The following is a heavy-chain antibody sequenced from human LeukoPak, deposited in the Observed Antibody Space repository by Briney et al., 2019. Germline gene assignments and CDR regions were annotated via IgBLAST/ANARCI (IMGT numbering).Heavy chain of an antibody. D-gene: IGHD4-17*01. CDR2: IYYSGST. J-gene: IGHJ4*02. CDR3: ARVPVTTSKFDY. Sequence: PSETLSLTCTVSGGSIGSYYWNWIRQHPGKGLEWIGYIYYSGSTYYNPSLKSRVTISVDTSKNRFSLKLSSVTAADTAVYYCARVPVTTSKFDYWGQGTLVTVSS. CDR1: GGSIGSYY. V-gene: IGHV4-31*03.